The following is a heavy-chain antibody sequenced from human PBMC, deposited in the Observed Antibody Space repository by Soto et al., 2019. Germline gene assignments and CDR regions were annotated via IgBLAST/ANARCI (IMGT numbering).Heavy chain of an antibody. D-gene: IGHD1-7*01. J-gene: IGHJ6*02. V-gene: IGHV4-59*01. CDR2: IYYSGST. Sequence: SETLSLTCTVSGGSINSYHWSWIRRSPGKGLEWIGYIYYSGSTNYNPSLKSRVTISVDTSKKQFSLKLSSVTAADTAVYYCARDAVTGTTTGAEPYYYGMDVWGQGTTVTVSS. CDR1: GGSINSYH. CDR3: ARDAVTGTTTGAEPYYYGMDV.